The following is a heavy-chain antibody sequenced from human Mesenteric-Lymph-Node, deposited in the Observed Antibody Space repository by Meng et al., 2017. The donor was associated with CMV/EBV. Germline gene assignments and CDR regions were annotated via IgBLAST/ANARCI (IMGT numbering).Heavy chain of an antibody. CDR3: ARGYCSSTSCSTLMDV. V-gene: IGHV3-48*03. CDR1: GITFSSYW. CDR2: IGSSGRTI. D-gene: IGHD2-2*01. Sequence: GESLKISCAVSGITFSSYWMSWVRQAPGKGLEWVSYIGSSGRTIYYADSVKGRFTISRDNAKNSLYLQTNSLRVDDTAVYYCARGYCSSTSCSTLMDVWGQGTTVTVSS. J-gene: IGHJ6*02.